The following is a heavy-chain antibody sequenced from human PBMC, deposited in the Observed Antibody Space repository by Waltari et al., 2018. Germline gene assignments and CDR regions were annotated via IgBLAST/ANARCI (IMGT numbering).Heavy chain of an antibody. Sequence: QVQLQLWGAGLLKPSETLSLTCAVYGGSFGGSYWSWILHPPGKGLEWIGEINHSGSNNYNPALKSRVTISVETSKNQFSLKLSSVTGADTAVYYCASRIAVDGLQKDWGQGTMVTGSS. J-gene: IGHJ4*02. V-gene: IGHV4-34*01. D-gene: IGHD6-19*01. CDR3: ASRIAVDGLQKD. CDR2: INHSGSN. CDR1: GGSFGGSY.